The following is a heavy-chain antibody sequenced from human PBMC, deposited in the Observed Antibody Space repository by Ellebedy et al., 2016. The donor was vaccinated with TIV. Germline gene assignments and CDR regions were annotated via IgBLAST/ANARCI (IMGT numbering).Heavy chain of an antibody. V-gene: IGHV1-46*01. D-gene: IGHD1-26*01. CDR1: GYTFTTYY. CDR2: INPRGGST. J-gene: IGHJ4*02. Sequence: ASVKVSCKASGYTFTTYYMHWVRQAPGQGLEWMGIINPRGGSTTCAQKFQGRVTMTRDTSTSTVYMELIRLRSEDTAVYYCARGLSGSYSPRFDYWGLGTLVTVSS. CDR3: ARGLSGSYSPRFDY.